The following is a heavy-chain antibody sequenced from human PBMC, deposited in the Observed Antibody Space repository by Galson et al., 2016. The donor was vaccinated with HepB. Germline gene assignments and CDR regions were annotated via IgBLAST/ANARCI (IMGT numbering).Heavy chain of an antibody. CDR3: ARDEVVVGNEYFQH. Sequence: SLRLSCAASGIIFNNDGVSWVRQAPGKGLEWVAAIRDSDGSTHFGDSAKGRFTISRDKNTVYLHMHSLRSEDTSVYSCARDEVVVGNEYFQHWGQGTLVTVS. CDR1: GIIFNNDG. J-gene: IGHJ1*01. D-gene: IGHD2-15*01. CDR2: IRDSDGST. V-gene: IGHV3-23*01.